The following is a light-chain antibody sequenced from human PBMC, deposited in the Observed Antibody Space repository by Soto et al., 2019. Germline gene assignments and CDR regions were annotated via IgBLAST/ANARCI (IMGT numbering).Light chain of an antibody. CDR1: RTDVDGYDY. CDR2: DVN. CDR3: TSWTTSTTMI. J-gene: IGLJ2*01. V-gene: IGLV2-14*03. Sequence: QSALTQPASVSGSPGQSIAISCTGVRTDVDGYDYVSWYQQHPGQAPQLIIYDVNVRPSGVSNRFSGSKSGNTASLTISGLQAEDEADYYCTSWTTSTTMIFGGGTKLTVL.